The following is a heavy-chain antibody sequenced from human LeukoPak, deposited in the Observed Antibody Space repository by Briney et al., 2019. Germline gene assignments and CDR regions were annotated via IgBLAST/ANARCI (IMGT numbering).Heavy chain of an antibody. CDR3: ARHGLSGYNYGYSTPYSWFDP. V-gene: IGHV4-59*08. Sequence: SETLSLTCTVSGVSISSNYWSWIRQPPGKGLEWIGYISYSGSSNYNPSPKSRGTTTVDTSKNQLSLKLSSVTAADTAVYYCARHGLSGYNYGYSTPYSWFDPWGQGTLVTVS. J-gene: IGHJ5*02. CDR2: ISYSGSS. D-gene: IGHD5-18*01. CDR1: GVSISSNY.